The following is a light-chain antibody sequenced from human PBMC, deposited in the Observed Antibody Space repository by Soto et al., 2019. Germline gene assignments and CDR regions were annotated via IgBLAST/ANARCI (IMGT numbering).Light chain of an antibody. CDR3: SSYTSSSTHF. CDR2: DVS. J-gene: IGLJ1*01. Sequence: QSALTQPASVSGSPGQSITISCTGTSSDVGAYNFVTWYQQHPGKVPKLMIFDVSSRPSGVSDRFSGSKSGNTASLTISGLQAEDEGDYYCSSYTSSSTHFFGSGTKLTV. CDR1: SSDVGAYNF. V-gene: IGLV2-14*01.